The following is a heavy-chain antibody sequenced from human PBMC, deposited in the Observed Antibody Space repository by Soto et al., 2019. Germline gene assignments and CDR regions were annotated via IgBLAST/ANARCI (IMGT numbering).Heavy chain of an antibody. Sequence: QVQMVQSGAEVKKPGSSVRVSCKASGGTFSSYTISWVRQAPGQGLEWMGKITPIIGIANYAQKFQGSVTITADKSTNTVFMQLSSLRSEDTAVYFCAERGDHCLDSWGQGTLVTVSS. J-gene: IGHJ4*02. D-gene: IGHD1-1*01. CDR2: ITPIIGIA. CDR1: GGTFSSYT. CDR3: AERGDHCLDS. V-gene: IGHV1-69*02.